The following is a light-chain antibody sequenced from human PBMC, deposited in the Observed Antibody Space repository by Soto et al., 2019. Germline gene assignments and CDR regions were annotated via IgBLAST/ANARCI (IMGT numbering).Light chain of an antibody. V-gene: IGKV1-39*01. CDR2: AVS. J-gene: IGKJ1*01. Sequence: DIQLIQSPSSLSASVGDRVTITCHTSQRVSSYLNWYQQKPGKAPKLLINAVSTLHSGVPSRFSGSGSETDFTLTISSLQPEDSGTYYCQQSYTTPSWTFGLGTKVEI. CDR3: QQSYTTPSWT. CDR1: QRVSSY.